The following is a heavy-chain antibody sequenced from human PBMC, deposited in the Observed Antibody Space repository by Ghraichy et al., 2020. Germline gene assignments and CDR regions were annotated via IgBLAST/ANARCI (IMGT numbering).Heavy chain of an antibody. D-gene: IGHD2-8*01. V-gene: IGHV3-23*01. CDR2: ISSSGGRT. Sequence: LSLTCAASGFTFSNYAMTWVRQAPGKGLQWVSAISSSGGRTYYADSVKGRFTISRDNSKNTVYLQMNSLRAEDTAVYYCARSLEYCTNGVCYFDYWGQGTLVTVSS. CDR1: GFTFSNYA. CDR3: ARSLEYCTNGVCYFDY. J-gene: IGHJ4*02.